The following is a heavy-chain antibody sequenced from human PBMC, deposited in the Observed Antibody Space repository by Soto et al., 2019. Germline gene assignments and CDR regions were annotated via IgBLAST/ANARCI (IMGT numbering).Heavy chain of an antibody. CDR2: IIPILGIA. CDR1: GVTFSSYT. Sequence: QVQLVQSGAEVKKPGSSVKVSCKASGVTFSSYTISWVRQAPGQGLEWMGRIIPILGIANYAQKFQGRVTITEDKSTTTANRELSSLRSEDTAVYYCARGGERGGYYGMDVWGQGTTVTVSS. CDR3: ARGGERGGYYGMDV. V-gene: IGHV1-69*02. J-gene: IGHJ6*02. D-gene: IGHD3-16*01.